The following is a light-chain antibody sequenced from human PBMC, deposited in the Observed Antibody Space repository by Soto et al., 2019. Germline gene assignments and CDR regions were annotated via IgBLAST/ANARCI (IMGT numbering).Light chain of an antibody. CDR2: QAS. J-gene: IGKJ1*01. CDR3: QQYNSYSPET. V-gene: IGKV1-5*03. CDR1: QSISSW. Sequence: IQMTQSPSTLSASVGDRVTITCRASQSISSWLAWYQQKPGKAPKLLISQASSLESGVPSRFSGSGSETEFTLTISGLQPDDFATYYCQQYNSYSPETFGQGTIVDI.